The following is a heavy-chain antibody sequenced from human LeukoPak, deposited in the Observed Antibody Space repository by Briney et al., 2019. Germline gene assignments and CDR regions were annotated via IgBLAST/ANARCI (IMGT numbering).Heavy chain of an antibody. J-gene: IGHJ4*02. CDR2: ISYDGSNK. D-gene: IGHD3-9*01. CDR1: GFTFSSYA. V-gene: IGHV3-30*04. CDR3: ARIRGGIWLTGYFDY. Sequence: PGGSLRLSCAASGFTFSSYAMHWVRQAPGKGLEWVAVISYDGSNKYYADSVKGRFTISRDNSKNTLYLQMNSLRAEDTAVYYCARIRGGIWLTGYFDYWGQGPLVTVSP.